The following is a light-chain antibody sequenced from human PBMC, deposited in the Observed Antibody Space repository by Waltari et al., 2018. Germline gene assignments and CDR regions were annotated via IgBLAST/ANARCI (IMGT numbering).Light chain of an antibody. Sequence: QSALTQPASVSGSPGQLITISCTGTSSDVGGSDLVSWYQHHPGKAPKLIIYEATKRPSGVSDRFSASKADNTASLTISGLQADDEANYYCCSYAGSSTYVLFGGGTRLTVL. CDR3: CSYAGSSTYVL. CDR1: SSDVGGSDL. J-gene: IGLJ3*02. CDR2: EAT. V-gene: IGLV2-23*01.